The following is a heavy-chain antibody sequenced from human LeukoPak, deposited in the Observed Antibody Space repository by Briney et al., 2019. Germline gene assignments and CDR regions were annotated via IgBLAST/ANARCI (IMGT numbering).Heavy chain of an antibody. CDR1: GYSISSGYY. CDR3: ATLLDY. CDR2: IYHSGST. V-gene: IGHV4-38-2*02. Sequence: PSETLSLTCTVSGYSISSGYYWGWIRQPPGKGLEWIGSIYHSGSTYYNPSLKSRVTISVDTSKNQFSLKLSSVTAADTAVYYCATLLDYWGQGTLVTVSS. J-gene: IGHJ4*02.